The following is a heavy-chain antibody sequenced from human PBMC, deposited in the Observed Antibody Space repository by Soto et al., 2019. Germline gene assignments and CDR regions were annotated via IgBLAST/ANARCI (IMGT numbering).Heavy chain of an antibody. D-gene: IGHD2-21*02. CDR1: GYDFFKYN. Sequence: ASVKVSCKTSGYDFFKYNMHWVRQAPGQGLEWMGVINPNGGYTRHAQKFQGRVIMTSDTSSKIVYMELSGLTSADTAMYYCTRADSDVVILPDVRPLFDLWGQGALVTVSS. J-gene: IGHJ4*02. CDR2: INPNGGYT. V-gene: IGHV1-46*01. CDR3: TRADSDVVILPDVRPLFDL.